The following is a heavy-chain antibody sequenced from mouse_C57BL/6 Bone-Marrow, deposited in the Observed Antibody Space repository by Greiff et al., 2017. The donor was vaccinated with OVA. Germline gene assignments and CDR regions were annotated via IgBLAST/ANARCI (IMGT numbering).Heavy chain of an antibody. J-gene: IGHJ2*01. CDR2: IYPGSGST. V-gene: IGHV1-55*01. D-gene: IGHD1-1*01. CDR3: ASRRTITTVVARDY. CDR1: GYTFTSYW. Sequence: QVQLQQPGAELVKPGASVKMSCKASGYTFTSYWITWVKQRPGQGLEWIGDIYPGSGSTNYNEKFKSKATLTVDTSSSTAYMQLSSLTSEDSAVYYCASRRTITTVVARDYWGQGTTLTVSS.